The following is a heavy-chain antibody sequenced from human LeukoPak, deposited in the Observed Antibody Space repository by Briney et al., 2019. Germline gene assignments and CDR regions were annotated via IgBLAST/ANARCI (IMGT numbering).Heavy chain of an antibody. CDR2: INHSGST. J-gene: IGHJ4*02. Sequence: SETLSLTCAVYGGSFSGYYWSWIRQPPGKGLEWIGEINHSGSTNYNPSLKSRVTISVDTSKNQFSLKLSSVTAADTAVCYCARGSGNSSSSYYFDYWGQGTLVTVSS. D-gene: IGHD6-6*01. CDR1: GGSFSGYY. CDR3: ARGSGNSSSSYYFDY. V-gene: IGHV4-34*01.